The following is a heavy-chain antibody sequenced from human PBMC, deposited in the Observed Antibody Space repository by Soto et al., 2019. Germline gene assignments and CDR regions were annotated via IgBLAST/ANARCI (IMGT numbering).Heavy chain of an antibody. J-gene: IGHJ6*02. CDR1: VFTFSSYW. Sequence: PGGSLRLSCAASVFTFSSYWMHWVRQAQGKGLVWVSRIKTDGSSTSYADSVKGRFTISRDNAKNTLYLQMNSLRAEDTAVYYCARDFPSMDVWGQGTTVTVSS. CDR3: ARDFPSMDV. CDR2: IKTDGSST. V-gene: IGHV3-74*01.